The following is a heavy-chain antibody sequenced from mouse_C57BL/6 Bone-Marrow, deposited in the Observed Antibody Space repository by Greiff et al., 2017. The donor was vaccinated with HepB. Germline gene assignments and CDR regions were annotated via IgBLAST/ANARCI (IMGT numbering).Heavy chain of an antibody. Sequence: EVKLVESEGGLVQPGSSMKLSCTASGFTFSDYYMAWVRQVPEKGLEWVANINYDGSSTYYLDSLKSRFIISRDNAKNILYLQMSSLKSEDTATYYCARASYCYYAMDYWGQGTSVTVSS. V-gene: IGHV5-16*01. CDR2: INYDGSST. D-gene: IGHD2-10*01. CDR1: GFTFSDYY. J-gene: IGHJ4*01. CDR3: ARASYCYYAMDY.